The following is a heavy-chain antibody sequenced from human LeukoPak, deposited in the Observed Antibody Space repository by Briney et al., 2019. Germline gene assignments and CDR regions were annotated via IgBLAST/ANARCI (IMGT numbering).Heavy chain of an antibody. CDR1: GYSFANSW. J-gene: IGHJ3*02. CDR3: ARLGRNFRIATAGSDGCDI. D-gene: IGHD6-13*01. Sequence: GESLKISCKGFGYSFANSWIGWVRQMPGKGLEWMGMIYPGDSDTRYSPSFQGQVTISADKSITTAYLQWSSLKASDTAVYYCARLGRNFRIATAGSDGCDIWGQGTMVTVSS. CDR2: IYPGDSDT. V-gene: IGHV5-51*01.